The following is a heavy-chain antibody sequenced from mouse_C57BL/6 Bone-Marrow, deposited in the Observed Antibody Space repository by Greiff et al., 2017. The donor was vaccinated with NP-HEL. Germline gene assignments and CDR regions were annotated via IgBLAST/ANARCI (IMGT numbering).Heavy chain of an antibody. CDR3: TREDYGSSHWYFDV. D-gene: IGHD1-1*01. J-gene: IGHJ1*03. CDR2: IRNKANNHAT. CDR1: GFTFSDAW. Sequence: EVQLQESGGGLVQPGGSMKLSCAASGFTFSDAWMDWVRQSPEKGLEWVAEIRNKANNHATYYAESVKGRFTISRDDSKSSVYLQMNSLRAEDTGIYYCTREDYGSSHWYFDVWGTGTTVTVSS. V-gene: IGHV6-6*01.